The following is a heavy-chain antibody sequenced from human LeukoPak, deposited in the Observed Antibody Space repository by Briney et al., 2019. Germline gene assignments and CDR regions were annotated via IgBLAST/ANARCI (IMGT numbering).Heavy chain of an antibody. D-gene: IGHD4/OR15-4a*01. CDR2: ISSSSSYI. CDR3: ARRAGAYSHPYDY. J-gene: IGHJ4*02. V-gene: IGHV3-21*04. CDR1: GFTFSSYS. Sequence: GGSLRLSCAASGFTFSSYSMNWVRQAPGKGLEWVSSISSSSSYIYYADSVKGRFTISRDNSKNTLYLQMNSLRAEDTAVYYCARRAGAYSHPYDYWGQGTLVTVSS.